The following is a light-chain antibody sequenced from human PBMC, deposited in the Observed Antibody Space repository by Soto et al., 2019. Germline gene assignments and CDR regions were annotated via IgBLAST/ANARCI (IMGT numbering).Light chain of an antibody. J-gene: IGKJ4*01. CDR3: QQYYSTLLT. CDR2: WAS. V-gene: IGKV4-1*01. CDR1: QSVLYSSNNKNY. Sequence: DIVMTQSPDSLAVSLGERATINCKSSQSVLYSSNNKNYLAWYQQKPGQPPKLLIYWASTRESVVPGRFSGSGSVTDFTLTISSLQAEDVAVDYCQQYYSTLLTFGGGTKVESK.